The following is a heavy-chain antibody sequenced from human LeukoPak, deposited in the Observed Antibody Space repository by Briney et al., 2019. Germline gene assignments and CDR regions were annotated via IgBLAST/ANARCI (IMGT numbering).Heavy chain of an antibody. Sequence: SVKVSCKASGGTFYSYAINWVRQAPGQGLEWMGGSVPMFGTINFAPKFQGRVTITADESTSTAYMELTSPKSEDTAVYYCARGTTVTTAVLVPNDAFDIWGQGTMVTVSS. V-gene: IGHV1-69*13. D-gene: IGHD4-17*01. CDR2: SVPMFGTI. CDR3: ARGTTVTTAVLVPNDAFDI. CDR1: GGTFYSYA. J-gene: IGHJ3*02.